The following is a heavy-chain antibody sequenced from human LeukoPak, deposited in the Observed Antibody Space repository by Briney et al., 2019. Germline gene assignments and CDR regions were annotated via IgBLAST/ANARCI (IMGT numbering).Heavy chain of an antibody. J-gene: IGHJ6*02. CDR1: GGSISSYY. CDR2: IYYSGST. Sequence: SETLSLTCTVSGGSISSYYWSWIRQPPGKGLEWIGYIYYSGSTNYNPSLKSRVTISVDTSKNQFSLKLSSVTAADTAVYCCARLSSYDILTGYSPSYYYYGMDVWGQGTTVTVSS. V-gene: IGHV4-59*08. CDR3: ARLSSYDILTGYSPSYYYYGMDV. D-gene: IGHD3-9*01.